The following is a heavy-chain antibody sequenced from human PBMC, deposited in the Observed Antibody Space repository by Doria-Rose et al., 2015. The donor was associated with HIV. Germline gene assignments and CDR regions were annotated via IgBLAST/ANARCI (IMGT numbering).Heavy chain of an antibody. Sequence: QVQLQESGPGLVKPSGTLSLTCAVSGDYISAYNWWTWVRQPPGKGLEWIGEIYQNGSTSSNPSLKSRVSRSVDKSRNEFSVKVNSVTAADTAVYCCARVLALFGVVIRPMAFDTWGRAPLVTVSP. D-gene: IGHD3-3*01. J-gene: IGHJ5*01. CDR3: ARVLALFGVVIRPMAFDT. V-gene: IGHV4-4*01. CDR1: GDYISAYNW. CDR2: IYQNGST.